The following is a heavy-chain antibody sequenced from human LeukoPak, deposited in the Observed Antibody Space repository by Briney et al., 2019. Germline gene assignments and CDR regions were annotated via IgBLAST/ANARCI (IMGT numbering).Heavy chain of an antibody. CDR3: ARDIQLVTGEDWFDP. V-gene: IGHV1-46*01. Sequence: GASVKVSCKASGCTFTSYYMHWVRQAPGQGLEWMGIINPSGGSTSYAQKFQGRVTMTRDTSTSTVYMELSSLRSEDTAVYYCARDIQLVTGEDWFDPWGQGTLVTVSS. CDR1: GCTFTSYY. J-gene: IGHJ5*02. D-gene: IGHD6-6*01. CDR2: INPSGGST.